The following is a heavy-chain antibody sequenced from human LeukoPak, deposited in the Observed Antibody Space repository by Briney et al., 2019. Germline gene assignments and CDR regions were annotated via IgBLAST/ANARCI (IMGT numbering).Heavy chain of an antibody. J-gene: IGHJ3*02. CDR3: AHQLKYCSGGSCYVRDAFDI. V-gene: IGHV2-5*01. Sequence: TLSLTCTVSGVSINSHYWSWVRQPPGKALEWLALIYWNDDKRYSPSLKSRLTITKDTSKNQVVLTMTNMDPVDTATYYCAHQLKYCSGGSCYVRDAFDIWGQGTMVTVSS. CDR2: IYWNDDK. CDR1: GVSINSHYW. D-gene: IGHD2-15*01.